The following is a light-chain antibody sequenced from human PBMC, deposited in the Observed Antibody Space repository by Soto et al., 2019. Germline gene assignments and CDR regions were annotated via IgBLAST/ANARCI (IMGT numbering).Light chain of an antibody. CDR1: QSVSNY. CDR2: DTS. J-gene: IGKJ1*01. Sequence: EIVLTQSPATLSLSPGGRATLSCRASQSVSNYLAWYQQKPGQAPRLLMYDTSNRAPGIPARFSGSGSGTDFTLTIRSLEPEDFAVYFCQQRSKFLWTFGQGTKVDI. CDR3: QQRSKFLWT. V-gene: IGKV3-11*01.